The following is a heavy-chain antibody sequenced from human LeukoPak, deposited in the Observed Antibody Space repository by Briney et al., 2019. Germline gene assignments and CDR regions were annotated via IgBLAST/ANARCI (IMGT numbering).Heavy chain of an antibody. CDR2: ISGDGGGT. V-gene: IGHV3-43*02. CDR3: AKDRGMATSHGMDV. D-gene: IGHD5-24*01. CDR1: GFTFDDYA. Sequence: GGSLRLSCAASGFTFDDYAMHWVRQAPGKGLEWVSLISGDGGGTYYADSVKGRFTISRDNSKNSLYLQMNSLRTEDTALYYCAKDRGMATSHGMDVWGQGTTVTVSS. J-gene: IGHJ6*02.